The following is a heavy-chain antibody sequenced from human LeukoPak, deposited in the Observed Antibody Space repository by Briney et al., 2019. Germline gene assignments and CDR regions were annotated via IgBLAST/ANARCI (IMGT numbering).Heavy chain of an antibody. CDR2: IRSKAYGGTT. J-gene: IGHJ4*02. Sequence: GGSLRLSCTASGFTFGDYAMSWVRRAPGEGLEWVGLIRSKAYGGTTEYAASVKGRFTISRDDSKSIAYLQMNSLKTEDTAVYYCTSSYYDFWSGYTPLGYWGQGTLVTVSS. D-gene: IGHD3-3*01. CDR1: GFTFGDYA. CDR3: TSSYYDFWSGYTPLGY. V-gene: IGHV3-49*04.